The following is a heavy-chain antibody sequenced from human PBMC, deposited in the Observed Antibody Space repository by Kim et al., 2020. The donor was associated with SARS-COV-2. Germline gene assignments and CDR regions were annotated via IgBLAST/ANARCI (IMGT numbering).Heavy chain of an antibody. D-gene: IGHD3-10*01. V-gene: IGHV7-4-1*02. CDR3: ARDITMVRGVIAHSHYYYYYGMDV. CDR2: INTNTGNP. Sequence: ASVKVSCKASGYTFTSYAMNWVRQAPGQGLEWMGWINTNTGNPTYAQGFTGRFVFSLDTSVSTAYLQISSLKAEDTAVYYCARDITMVRGVIAHSHYYYYYGMDVWGQGTTVTVSS. J-gene: IGHJ6*02. CDR1: GYTFTSYA.